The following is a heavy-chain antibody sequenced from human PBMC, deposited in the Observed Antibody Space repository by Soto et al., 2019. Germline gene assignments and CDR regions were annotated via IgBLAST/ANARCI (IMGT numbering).Heavy chain of an antibody. J-gene: IGHJ3*02. V-gene: IGHV3-15*07. CDR1: GFTFSNAW. CDR2: IKSKTDGGTT. Sequence: GSLRLSCAASGFTFSNAWMNWVRQAPGKGLEWVGRIKSKTDGGTTDYAAPVKGRFTISRDDSKNTLYLKMNSLKTEDTAVYYCTTDIGGFCGGDCYSFAFDIWGQGTMVTVSS. CDR3: TTDIGGFCGGDCYSFAFDI. D-gene: IGHD2-21*02.